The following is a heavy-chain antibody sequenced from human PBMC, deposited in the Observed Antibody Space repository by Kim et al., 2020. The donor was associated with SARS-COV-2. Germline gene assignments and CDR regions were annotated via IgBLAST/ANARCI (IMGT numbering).Heavy chain of an antibody. D-gene: IGHD2-2*01. V-gene: IGHV7-4-1*02. J-gene: IGHJ4*02. CDR1: GYTFTTSA. CDR3: VVGPSRHMGPPDYFKD. CDR2: INTNTGDP. Sequence: ASVKVSCKASGYTFTTSAMNWVRQAPGQGLEWMGWINTNTGDPTYAQGFTGRFVFSLDTSVNTAYLQISSLKPDDTAVYYCVVGPSRHMGPPDYFKDWGQGTLVTVAS.